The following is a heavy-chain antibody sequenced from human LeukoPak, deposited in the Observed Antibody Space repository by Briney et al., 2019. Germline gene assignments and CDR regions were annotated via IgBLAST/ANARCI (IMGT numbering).Heavy chain of an antibody. CDR1: GDSMRSDY. J-gene: IGHJ4*02. D-gene: IGHD6-19*01. CDR3: VKGAGWYPY. CDR2: VHYSGTT. V-gene: IGHV4-59*01. Sequence: PSETLSLTCTVSGDSMRSDYWSWIRQPPGEGLEWIAYVHYSGTTNYNPFLKSRTTISLDMAKNQFSLKLSSMTAADTAVYYCVKGAGWYPYWGQGILVTVSS.